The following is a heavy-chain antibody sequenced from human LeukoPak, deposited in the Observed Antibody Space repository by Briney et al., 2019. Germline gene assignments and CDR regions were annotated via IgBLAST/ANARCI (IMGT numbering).Heavy chain of an antibody. CDR2: ISSSGSTI. V-gene: IGHV3-11*04. CDR1: GFTFSAYY. CDR3: AREPRPYYYYMDV. J-gene: IGHJ6*03. Sequence: GGSLRLSCAASGFTFSAYYMSWIRQAPGKGLEWVSYISSSGSTIYYADSVKGRFTISRDNAKNSLYLQMNSLRAEDTAVYYCAREPRPYYYYMDVWGKGTTVTVSS.